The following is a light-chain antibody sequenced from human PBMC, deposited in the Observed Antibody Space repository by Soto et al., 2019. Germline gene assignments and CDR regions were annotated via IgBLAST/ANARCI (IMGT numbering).Light chain of an antibody. V-gene: IGKV3-20*01. Sequence: IVLTQSPGTLSLSPGERATLSCRASQSVSSTYLAWYQQKPGQAPRLLIDGASSRASGIPDRFSGSGSGTDFSLTISRLEPEDFAVYYCQQYGRLPVLTFGGGTKVEIK. CDR1: QSVSSTY. CDR3: QQYGRLPVLT. CDR2: GAS. J-gene: IGKJ4*01.